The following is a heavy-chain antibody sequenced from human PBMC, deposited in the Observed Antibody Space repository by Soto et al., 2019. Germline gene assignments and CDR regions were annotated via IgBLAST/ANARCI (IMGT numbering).Heavy chain of an antibody. J-gene: IGHJ6*02. Sequence: KPSETLSLTCTVSGGSISSSSYYWGWIRQPPGKGLEWIGSIYYSGSTYYNPSLKSRVTISVDTSKNQFSLKLSSVTAADTAVYYCARQPLRLNYGMDVWGQGTTVTVSS. V-gene: IGHV4-39*01. D-gene: IGHD2-8*01. CDR3: ARQPLRLNYGMDV. CDR1: GGSISSSSYY. CDR2: IYYSGST.